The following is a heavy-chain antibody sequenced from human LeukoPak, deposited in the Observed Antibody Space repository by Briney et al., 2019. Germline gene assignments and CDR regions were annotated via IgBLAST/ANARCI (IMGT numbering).Heavy chain of an antibody. CDR2: IYYSGST. D-gene: IGHD1-26*01. Sequence: PSETLSLTCTVSGGSISSSSYYWGWIRQPPGKGLEWIGSIYYSGSTYYNPSLKSRVTISVDTSKNQFSLKLSSVTAADTAVYYCARDAPGGWEPLDYFDYWGQGTLVTVSS. V-gene: IGHV4-39*07. CDR1: GGSISSSSYY. J-gene: IGHJ4*02. CDR3: ARDAPGGWEPLDYFDY.